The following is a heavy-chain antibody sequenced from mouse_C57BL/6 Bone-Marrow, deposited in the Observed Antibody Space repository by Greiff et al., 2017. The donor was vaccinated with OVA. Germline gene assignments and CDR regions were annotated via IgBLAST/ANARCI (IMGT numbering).Heavy chain of an antibody. V-gene: IGHV5-17*01. D-gene: IGHD2-4*01. CDR1: GFTFSDYG. CDR2: ISSGSSTI. J-gene: IGHJ2*01. Sequence: DVKLVESGGGLVKPGGSLKLSCAASGFTFSDYGMHWVRQAPEKGLEWVAYISSGSSTIYYADTVKGRFTISRDNAKNTLFLQMTSLRSEDTAMYYCAREIYYDYGFDYWGQGTTLTVSS. CDR3: AREIYYDYGFDY.